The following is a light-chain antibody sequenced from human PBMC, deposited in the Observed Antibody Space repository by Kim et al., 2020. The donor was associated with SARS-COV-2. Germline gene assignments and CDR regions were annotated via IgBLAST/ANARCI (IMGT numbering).Light chain of an antibody. J-gene: IGLJ3*02. Sequence: ALGQTVRLTCQGDSLRNYYATWYQQRPGQAPVLVIYGKYNRPSGIPDRFSGSVSGNTASLTITGAQAEDEADYYCNSRDSSGDHVVFGGGTKVTVL. V-gene: IGLV3-19*01. CDR1: SLRNYY. CDR2: GKY. CDR3: NSRDSSGDHVV.